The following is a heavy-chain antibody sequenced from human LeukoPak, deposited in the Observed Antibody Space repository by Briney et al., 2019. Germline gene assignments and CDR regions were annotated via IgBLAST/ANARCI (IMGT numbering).Heavy chain of an antibody. D-gene: IGHD6-13*01. CDR1: GYTFTSYG. CDR3: ARAGPDSSSWYDALQWARAWWGDFDY. V-gene: IGHV1-18*01. J-gene: IGHJ4*02. Sequence: GASVKVSCKASGYTFTSYGISWVRQAPGQGLEWMGWISAYNGNTNYAQKLQGRVTMTTDTSTSTAYMELRSLRSDDTAVYYCARAGPDSSSWYDALQWARAWWGDFDYWGQGTLVTVSS. CDR2: ISAYNGNT.